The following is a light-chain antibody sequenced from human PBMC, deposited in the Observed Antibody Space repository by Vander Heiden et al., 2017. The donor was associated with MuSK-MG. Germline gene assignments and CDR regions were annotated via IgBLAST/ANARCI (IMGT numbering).Light chain of an antibody. CDR1: QSISSY. CDR3: QQSYSTPWT. CDR2: AAS. J-gene: IGKJ1*01. V-gene: IGKV1-39*01. Sequence: PLTPSPSARSASVGDRVTITCRARQSISSYLNWYQQKPGKAPKLLIYAASSLQSGVPSRFSGSGSGTDFTLTISSLQPEDFATYYCQQSYSTPWTFGQGTKVEIK.